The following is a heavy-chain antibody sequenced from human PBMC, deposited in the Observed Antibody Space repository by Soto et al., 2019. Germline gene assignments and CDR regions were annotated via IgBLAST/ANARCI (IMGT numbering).Heavy chain of an antibody. CDR2: ISSSGTYI. V-gene: IGHV3-21*01. J-gene: IGHJ4*02. D-gene: IGHD2-15*01. Sequence: SLRLSCAASGFTFSSYSMNWVRQAPGKGLEWVSSISSSGTYIYYADSVKGRFIISRNNAKNSLYLQMNSLRAEDTAVYYCARDSTPYCSGGGCRYYFDYWGQGTLVTVSS. CDR3: ARDSTPYCSGGGCRYYFDY. CDR1: GFTFSSYS.